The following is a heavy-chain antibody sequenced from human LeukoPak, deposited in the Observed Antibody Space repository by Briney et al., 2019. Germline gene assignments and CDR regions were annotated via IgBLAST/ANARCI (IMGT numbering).Heavy chain of an antibody. Sequence: GGSLRLSCAASRFTFSSYWMSWVRQAPGKGLEWVANIKQDGSEKYYVDSVKGRFTISRDNAKNSLYLQMNSLRAEDTAVYYCARDVAYYYDSSGYPLDWGQGTLVTVSS. CDR2: IKQDGSEK. J-gene: IGHJ4*02. CDR3: ARDVAYYYDSSGYPLD. CDR1: RFTFSSYW. D-gene: IGHD3-22*01. V-gene: IGHV3-7*01.